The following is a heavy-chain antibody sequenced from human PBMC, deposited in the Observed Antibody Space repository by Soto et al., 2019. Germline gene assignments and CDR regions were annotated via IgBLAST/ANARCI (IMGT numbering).Heavy chain of an antibody. V-gene: IGHV3-48*02. J-gene: IGHJ6*02. CDR1: GFTFSSYS. D-gene: IGHD3-3*01. Sequence: GGSLRLSCAASGFTFSSYSMNWVRQAPGKGLEWVSYISSSSSTLYYADSVKGRFTISRDNAKNSLYLQMNNLRDEDTAVYYCARITIFGVSPHYVMDVWGQGTTVTVSS. CDR3: ARITIFGVSPHYVMDV. CDR2: ISSSSSTL.